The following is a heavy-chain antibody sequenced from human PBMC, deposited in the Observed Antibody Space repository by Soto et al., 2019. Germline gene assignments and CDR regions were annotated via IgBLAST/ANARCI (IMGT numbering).Heavy chain of an antibody. CDR1: GGSISSGGYY. CDR2: IYYSGST. V-gene: IGHV4-31*03. J-gene: IGHJ4*02. D-gene: IGHD2-15*01. CDR3: AIGSVLAATLFDY. Sequence: QVQLQESGPGLVKPSQTLSLTCTVSGGSISSGGYYWSWIRQHPGKGLEWIGYIYYSGSTYYNPSLKSRVTISVDSSKNQGSRMLSSVTGADTAVYYCAIGSVLAATLFDYWGQGTLVTVSS.